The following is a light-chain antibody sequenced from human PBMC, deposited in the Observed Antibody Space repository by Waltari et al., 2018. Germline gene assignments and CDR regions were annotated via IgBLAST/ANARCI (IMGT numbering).Light chain of an antibody. Sequence: DIQMTPSPSPLSASVGDRVSITCRTSQSISIYLNWYQQKPGKAPKLLIYAASSLQSGVPSRFSGSGSGTDFTLTITHLQPEDVATYFCQQSHSPPFTFGPGTKV. V-gene: IGKV1-39*01. CDR2: AAS. CDR1: QSISIY. J-gene: IGKJ3*01. CDR3: QQSHSPPFT.